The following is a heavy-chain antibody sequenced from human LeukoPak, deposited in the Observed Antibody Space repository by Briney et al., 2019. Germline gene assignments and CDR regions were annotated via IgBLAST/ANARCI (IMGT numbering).Heavy chain of an antibody. CDR2: IKKDGSEK. CDR3: ANHPGYSSGWYLADAFDI. CDR1: GFTFSNYW. J-gene: IGHJ3*02. V-gene: IGHV3-7*03. D-gene: IGHD6-19*01. Sequence: GGSLRLSCAASGFTFSNYWMSWVRQAPGRGLEWVANIKKDGSEKYYVDSVKGRFTISRDNAKNSLYLQMNSLRAEDTAVYYCANHPGYSSGWYLADAFDIWGQGTMVTVSS.